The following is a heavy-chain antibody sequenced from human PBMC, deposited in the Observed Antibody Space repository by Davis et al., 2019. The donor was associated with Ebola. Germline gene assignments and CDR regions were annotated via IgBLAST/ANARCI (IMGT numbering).Heavy chain of an antibody. CDR2: VGASGDHI. D-gene: IGHD2/OR15-2a*01. Sequence: PGGSLRLSCAASGFTFSDYSMYWVRQAPGKGLEWVSHVGASGDHISYADSVKGRFIISRDNAHNSLYLQLNSLRDEDTAVNFCARRILSPSRGRMDVWGRGTTVIVSS. CDR3: ARRILSPSRGRMDV. V-gene: IGHV3-48*02. J-gene: IGHJ6*02. CDR1: GFTFSDYS.